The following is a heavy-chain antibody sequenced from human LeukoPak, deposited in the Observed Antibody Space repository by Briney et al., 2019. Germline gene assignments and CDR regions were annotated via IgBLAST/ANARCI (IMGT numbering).Heavy chain of an antibody. CDR1: GFTFSLYT. J-gene: IGHJ4*02. V-gene: IGHV3-23*01. D-gene: IGHD3-3*01. CDR3: ARVETYYDFWRGYYDEREFDY. Sequence: PGGSLRLSCAASGFTFSLYTMNWVRQAPGKGLEWVSAISGSGGSTYYADSVKGRFTISRDNSKNTLYLQMNSLRAEDTAVYYCARVETYYDFWRGYYDEREFDYWGQGTLVTVSS. CDR2: ISGSGGST.